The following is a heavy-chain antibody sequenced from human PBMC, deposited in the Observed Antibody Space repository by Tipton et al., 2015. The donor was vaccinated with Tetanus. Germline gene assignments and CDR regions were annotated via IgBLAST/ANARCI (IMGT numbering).Heavy chain of an antibody. CDR2: VNPSGGSG. J-gene: IGHJ4*02. V-gene: IGHV1-46*01. D-gene: IGHD6-13*01. Sequence: QVQLVQSGPEVKKPGASVKVSCKASGYSFTTYWVHWVRQAPGQGLEWMGMVNPSGGSGRYSQNFEGRVTMTSDTSTNTVYMELSSLRSDDTAVYYCARGNRGSSWYLWGQGTLVTVSS. CDR3: ARGNRGSSWYL. CDR1: GYSFTTYW.